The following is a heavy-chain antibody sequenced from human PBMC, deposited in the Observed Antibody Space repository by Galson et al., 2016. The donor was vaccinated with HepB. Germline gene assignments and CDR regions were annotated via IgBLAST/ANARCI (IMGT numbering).Heavy chain of an antibody. CDR1: DGSISSDTW. CDR2: IFRSGGT. J-gene: IGHJ4*02. CDR3: TKRGVFYSGSGELARTVSPPFDS. V-gene: IGHV4-4*02. D-gene: IGHD3-10*01. Sequence: SETLSLTCAVSDGSISSDTWWTWVRQPPGKGLEWIGEIFRSGGTNYNPSLKSRVTISVDKSKNQFSLRLSSVTAADTALYFCTKRGVFYSGSGELARTVSPPFDSWGQGTLVTVSS.